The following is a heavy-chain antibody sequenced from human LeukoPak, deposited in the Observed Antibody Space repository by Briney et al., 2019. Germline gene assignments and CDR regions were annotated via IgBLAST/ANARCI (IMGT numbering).Heavy chain of an antibody. CDR3: ARGFLTSDAFDI. CDR2: IHSSGST. Sequence: SETLSLTCTVSGGSLRSYYWTWIRQPPGNELQWIGNIHSSGSTNHNPSLKSRVTISVDTSKNQFSLKLSSVTAADTAVYYCARGFLTSDAFDIWGQGTMVTVSS. J-gene: IGHJ3*02. CDR1: GGSLRSYY. D-gene: IGHD3-9*01. V-gene: IGHV4-4*09.